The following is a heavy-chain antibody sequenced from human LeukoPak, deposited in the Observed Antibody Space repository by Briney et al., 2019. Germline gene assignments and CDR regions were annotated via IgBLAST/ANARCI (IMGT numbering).Heavy chain of an antibody. V-gene: IGHV3-23*01. CDR1: GFTFSTYT. Sequence: GGSLRLSCAASGFTFSTYTMYWVRHPPWRRLEWVSLIGSSGGGIHYADSVKNRFTISRDNSKNAHYLQINSRRVEDTDVYYCAIDPNWENHSWGQGVLVTVSA. CDR2: IGSSGGGI. CDR3: AIDPNWENHS. J-gene: IGHJ4*02. D-gene: IGHD7-27*01.